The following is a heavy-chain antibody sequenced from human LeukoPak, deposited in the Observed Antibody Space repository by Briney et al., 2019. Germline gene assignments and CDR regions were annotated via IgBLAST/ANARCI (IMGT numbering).Heavy chain of an antibody. D-gene: IGHD2-2*01. Sequence: ASVKVSCKASGYTFTGYYMHWVRQAPGQGLEWMGWINPNSGGTNYAQKFQGRATMTRDTSISTAYMELSRLRSDDTAVYYCARGQRRYCSSTSCSVVYWGQGTLVTVSS. CDR2: INPNSGGT. J-gene: IGHJ4*02. CDR1: GYTFTGYY. CDR3: ARGQRRYCSSTSCSVVY. V-gene: IGHV1-2*02.